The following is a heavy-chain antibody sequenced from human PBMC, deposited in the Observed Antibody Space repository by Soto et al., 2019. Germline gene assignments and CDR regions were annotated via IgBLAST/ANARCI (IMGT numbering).Heavy chain of an antibody. CDR3: ARHRSKSSSWYVDAFDI. CDR2: IYPGDSDT. J-gene: IGHJ3*02. Sequence: GESLKISCKGSGYSFTSYWIGRVRQMPGKGLEWMGIIYPGDSDTRYSPSFQGQVTISADKSISTAYLQWSSLKASDTAMYYCARHRSKSSSWYVDAFDIWGQGTMVTVSS. CDR1: GYSFTSYW. D-gene: IGHD6-13*01. V-gene: IGHV5-51*01.